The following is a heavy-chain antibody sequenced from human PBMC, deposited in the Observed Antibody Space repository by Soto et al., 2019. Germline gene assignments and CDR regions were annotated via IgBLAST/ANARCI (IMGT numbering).Heavy chain of an antibody. J-gene: IGHJ4*02. CDR1: GGTFSSYT. CDR3: ATGLGYCSSTSCPQSY. V-gene: IGHV1-69*02. Sequence: ASVKVSCKASGGTFSSYTISWVRQAPGQGLEWMGRIIPILGIANYAQKFQGRVTITADKSTSTAYMELSSLRSEDTAVYYCATGLGYCSSTSCPQSYWGQGTLVTVSS. CDR2: IIPILGIA. D-gene: IGHD2-2*01.